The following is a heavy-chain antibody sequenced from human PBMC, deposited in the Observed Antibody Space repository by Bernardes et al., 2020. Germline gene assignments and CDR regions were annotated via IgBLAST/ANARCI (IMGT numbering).Heavy chain of an antibody. J-gene: IGHJ5*02. CDR3: ARGNYDLWVWFDP. CDR1: GFTFSSYW. D-gene: IGHD3-3*01. V-gene: IGHV3-7*01. Sequence: GGSLRLSCAASGFTFSSYWMSWVRQAPGKGLEWVANIKQDGSERYYVDSVKGRFTISRDNAKNSLYLQMNSLRAEDTAVYYCARGNYDLWVWFDPWGQGTLVTVSS. CDR2: IKQDGSER.